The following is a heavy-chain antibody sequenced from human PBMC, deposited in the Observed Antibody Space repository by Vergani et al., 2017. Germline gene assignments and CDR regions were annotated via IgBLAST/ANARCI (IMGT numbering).Heavy chain of an antibody. Sequence: EVQLLESGGGLVQPGGSLRLSCAASGFTFSSYAMSWVRQGPGKGLEWVSAFSGSGGSTYYADSVKGRFTISRDNSKNTLYLQMNSLRAEDTAVYYCAKMVSSSWYVCLDYWGQGTLVTVSS. D-gene: IGHD6-13*01. V-gene: IGHV3-23*01. CDR2: FSGSGGST. CDR3: AKMVSSSWYVCLDY. J-gene: IGHJ4*02. CDR1: GFTFSSYA.